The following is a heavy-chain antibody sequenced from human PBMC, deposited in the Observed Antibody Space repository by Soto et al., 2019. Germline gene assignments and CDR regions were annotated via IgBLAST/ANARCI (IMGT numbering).Heavy chain of an antibody. Sequence: QLQLQESGSGLVKPSQTLSLTCAVSGGSISSGGYSWSWIRQPPGKGLEWIGYIYHSGSTYYNPTRKSRATISVDRSKNQFSLKLSSVAAADTAVYYCARFEGGWFDPWGQGTLVTVSS. J-gene: IGHJ5*02. V-gene: IGHV4-30-2*01. CDR2: IYHSGST. CDR1: GGSISSGGYS. D-gene: IGHD3-16*01. CDR3: ARFEGGWFDP.